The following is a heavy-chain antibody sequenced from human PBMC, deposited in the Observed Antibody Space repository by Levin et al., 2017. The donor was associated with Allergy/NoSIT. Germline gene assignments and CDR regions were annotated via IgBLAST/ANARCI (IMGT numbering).Heavy chain of an antibody. CDR1: GFTFSSYA. V-gene: IGHV3-23*01. J-gene: IGHJ4*02. CDR3: AKGRPQWLVYYFDY. Sequence: ESLKISCAASGFTFSSYAMSWVRQAPGKGLEWVSAISGSGGSTYYADSVKGRFTISRDNSKNTLYLQMNSLRAEDTAVYYCAKGRPQWLVYYFDYWGQGTLVTVSS. CDR2: ISGSGGST. D-gene: IGHD6-19*01.